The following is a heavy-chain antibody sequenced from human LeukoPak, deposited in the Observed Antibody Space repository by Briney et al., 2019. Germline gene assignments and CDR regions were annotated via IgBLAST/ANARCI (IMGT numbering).Heavy chain of an antibody. J-gene: IGHJ4*02. D-gene: IGHD3-22*01. CDR1: GFTFSSYG. CDR3: AKTNYYDTTDDKPYTTHFDY. Sequence: GGSLGLSCAASGFTFSSYGMHWVRQAPGKGLQWLAFIQSDGNNKYYADSVKGRFTISRDNSKNTLFLQMNSLRAEDTAVYYCAKTNYYDTTDDKPYTTHFDYWGQGALVTVSS. CDR2: IQSDGNNK. V-gene: IGHV3-30*02.